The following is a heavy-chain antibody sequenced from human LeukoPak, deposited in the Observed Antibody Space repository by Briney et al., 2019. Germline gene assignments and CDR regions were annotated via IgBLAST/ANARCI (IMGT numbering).Heavy chain of an antibody. CDR1: GGSISSGDYF. CDR3: ARARGYCSTTSCFYYFDY. CDR2: IYYSGST. V-gene: IGHV4-30-4*08. J-gene: IGHJ4*02. D-gene: IGHD2-2*01. Sequence: SETLSLTCTVSGGSISSGDYFWSWIRQPPGKGLEWIGYIYYSGSTFYNPSLKSRVTMSVDTSKNQFSLKLSSVTAADTAVYYCARARGYCSTTSCFYYFDYWGQGTLVTVSS.